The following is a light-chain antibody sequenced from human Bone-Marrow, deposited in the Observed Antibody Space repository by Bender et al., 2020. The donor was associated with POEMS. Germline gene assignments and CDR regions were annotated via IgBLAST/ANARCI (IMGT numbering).Light chain of an antibody. CDR1: SSNIGVNY. J-gene: IGLJ3*02. Sequence: QSVLTQPPSASGTPGQRVTISCSGSSSNIGVNYVYWYQQLPETAPKLLIYKNNQRPSGVPARFSGSKSGTSASLAISDIQSEDEGDYYCSSWDDSLSGWVFGGGTKLTVL. CDR3: SSWDDSLSGWV. V-gene: IGLV1-47*01. CDR2: KNN.